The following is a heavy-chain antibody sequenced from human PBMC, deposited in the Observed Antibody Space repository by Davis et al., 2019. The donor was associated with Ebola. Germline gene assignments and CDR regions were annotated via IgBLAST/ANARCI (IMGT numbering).Heavy chain of an antibody. CDR1: GGSISSGGYY. Sequence: MPSETLSLTCAVSGGSISSGGYYWSWIRQPPGKGLEWTGYIYYSGSTNYKPSLKSRVTISVDKSKNQFSLKLSSVTAADTAVYYCARVPYYGSGSYPAYYYYGMDVWGQGTTVTVSS. V-gene: IGHV4-61*08. D-gene: IGHD3-10*01. CDR2: IYYSGST. J-gene: IGHJ6*02. CDR3: ARVPYYGSGSYPAYYYYGMDV.